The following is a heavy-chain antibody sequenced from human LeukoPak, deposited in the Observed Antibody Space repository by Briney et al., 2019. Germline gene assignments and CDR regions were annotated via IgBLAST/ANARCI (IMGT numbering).Heavy chain of an antibody. CDR1: GYSFTGYY. CDR3: ARAQYYYAHHYYVY. J-gene: IGHJ4*02. CDR2: INPNGGDV. Sequence: ASVRVSCTASGYSFTGYYMNWVRQAPGQGRGWMGWINPNGGDVSSAQTFQGRVTMTRDTSISTAYMELGTPRSDGTAVYYCARAQYYYAHHYYVYWGQGTLVTVSA. D-gene: IGHD3-10*01. V-gene: IGHV1-2*02.